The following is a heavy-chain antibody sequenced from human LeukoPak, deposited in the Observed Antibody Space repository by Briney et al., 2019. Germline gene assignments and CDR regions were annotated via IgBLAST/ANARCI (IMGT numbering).Heavy chain of an antibody. J-gene: IGHJ4*02. Sequence: GGSLRLSCAVSGITLSNYGMSWVRQAPGKGLEWVAGISGSGGSTNYAGYVKGRFTISRDNRRDTLYLQMNRLRVEDTAVYFCAKRGVVIRVILVGFHKEAYYFDSWGEGALVTVSS. CDR3: AKRGVVIRVILVGFHKEAYYFDS. CDR2: ISGSGGST. D-gene: IGHD3-22*01. V-gene: IGHV3-23*01. CDR1: GITLSNYG.